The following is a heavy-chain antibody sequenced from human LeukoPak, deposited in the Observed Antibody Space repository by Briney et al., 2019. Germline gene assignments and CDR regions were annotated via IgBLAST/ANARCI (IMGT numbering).Heavy chain of an antibody. CDR1: GFTLSSYS. V-gene: IGHV3-48*04. D-gene: IGHD1-1*01. J-gene: IGHJ4*02. CDR2: ITWSGSTI. CDR3: VRDPSGSGFAFDS. Sequence: QTGGSLRLSCAASGFTLSSYSMNWVRQAPGKGLEWISHITWSGSTIFYADSVKGRFTISRDNTKNSLFLQMNSLRAEDTAVYYCVRDPSGSGFAFDSWGQGALVTVSS.